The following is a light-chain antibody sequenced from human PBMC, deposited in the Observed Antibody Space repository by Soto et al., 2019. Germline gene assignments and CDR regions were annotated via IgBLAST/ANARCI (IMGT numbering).Light chain of an antibody. CDR1: QSVRSSQ. J-gene: IGKJ2*01. CDR3: QQYENSPPYT. Sequence: EIVLTQSPGTLSLSPGERATLSCRASQSVRSSQLAWYQHKPGQAPRLLIYSASRRATGIPDRFSGSGSGTDFTLTISRLEPEDVAVYYCQQYENSPPYTFGQGTKLDIK. CDR2: SAS. V-gene: IGKV3-20*01.